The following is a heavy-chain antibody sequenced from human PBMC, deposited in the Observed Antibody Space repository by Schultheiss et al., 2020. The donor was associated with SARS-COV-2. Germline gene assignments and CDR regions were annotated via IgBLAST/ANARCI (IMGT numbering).Heavy chain of an antibody. V-gene: IGHV3-48*03. Sequence: GGSLRLSCAASGFTFSSYEMNWVRQAPGKGLEWVSYISSSGSTIYYADSVKGRFTISRDNAKNSLYLQMNSLRAEDTAVYYCASFSSWQGIGYWGQGTLVTVSS. CDR3: ASFSSWQGIGY. D-gene: IGHD6-13*01. CDR1: GFTFSSYE. CDR2: ISSSGSTI. J-gene: IGHJ4*02.